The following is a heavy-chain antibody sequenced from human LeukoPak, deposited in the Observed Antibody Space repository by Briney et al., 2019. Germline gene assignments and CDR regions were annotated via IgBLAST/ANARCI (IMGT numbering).Heavy chain of an antibody. CDR3: AKTREPAIFDY. Sequence: GGSLRLSCAASGFTFSSYEMNWVRQAPGKGLEWVSYISSSGSTIYYADSVKGRFTISRDNSKNTLYLQMNSLRAEDTAVYYCAKTREPAIFDYWGQGTLVTVSS. D-gene: IGHD2-2*01. J-gene: IGHJ4*02. CDR2: ISSSGSTI. CDR1: GFTFSSYE. V-gene: IGHV3-48*03.